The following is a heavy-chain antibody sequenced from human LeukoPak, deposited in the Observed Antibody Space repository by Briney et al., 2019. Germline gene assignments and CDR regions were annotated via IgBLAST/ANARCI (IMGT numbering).Heavy chain of an antibody. CDR2: ISWNSGSI. CDR3: ARVEGYYYGSGSYKA. CDR1: GFTFDDYA. V-gene: IGHV3-9*01. J-gene: IGHJ5*02. Sequence: GGSLRLSCAASGFTFDDYAMHWVRQAPGKGLEWVSGISWNSGSIGYADSVKGRFTISRDNAKNSLYLQMNSLRVEDTAVYYCARVEGYYYGSGSYKAWGQGTLVIVSS. D-gene: IGHD3-10*01.